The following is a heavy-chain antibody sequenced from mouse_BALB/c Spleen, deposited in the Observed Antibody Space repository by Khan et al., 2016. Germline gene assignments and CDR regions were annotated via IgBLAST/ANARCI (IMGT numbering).Heavy chain of an antibody. CDR1: GFNIKDTY. J-gene: IGHJ3*01. D-gene: IGHD2-4*01. CDR2: IDPANDNT. V-gene: IGHV14-3*02. Sequence: VQLKQSGAELVKPGASVKLSCTASGFNIKDTYIHWVKQRPEQGLEWIGRIDPANDNTKYDPRFQGKATITADTSSNTAYLQLSSLTSEDTAFYFCARGIYDYGFAYWGQGTLVSVSA. CDR3: ARGIYDYGFAY.